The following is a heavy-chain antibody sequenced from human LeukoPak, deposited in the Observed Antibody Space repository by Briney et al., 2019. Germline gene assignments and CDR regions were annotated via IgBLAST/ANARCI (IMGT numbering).Heavy chain of an antibody. CDR2: IKQDGSEK. CDR1: GFTFTSDW. J-gene: IGHJ3*02. V-gene: IGHV3-7*01. Sequence: PGGSLRLSCAASGFTFTSDWMSWGRQAPGKGPEWVANIKQDGSEKYYAGSVKGRFTISRDNAKNTLYLQMNSLRAEDTAVYYGARDAFSRSPFCGVVSDPFDIWGQGTMVTVSS. D-gene: IGHD3-3*01. CDR3: ARDAFSRSPFCGVVSDPFDI.